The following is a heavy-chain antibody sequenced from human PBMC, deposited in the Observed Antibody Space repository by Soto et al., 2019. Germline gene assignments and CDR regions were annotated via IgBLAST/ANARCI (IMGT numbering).Heavy chain of an antibody. D-gene: IGHD6-19*01. Sequence: AATLSLTSTVSGGTIISSSYYWGWLRQPPGKGLEWIGSIYYSGSTYYNPSLKSRVTISVDTSKTQFSLKLSSVTAADTAVYYCARHGGRSGWHDAFGICGQGTMVTV. CDR2: IYYSGST. CDR3: ARHGGRSGWHDAFGI. V-gene: IGHV4-39*01. J-gene: IGHJ3*02. CDR1: GGTIISSSYY.